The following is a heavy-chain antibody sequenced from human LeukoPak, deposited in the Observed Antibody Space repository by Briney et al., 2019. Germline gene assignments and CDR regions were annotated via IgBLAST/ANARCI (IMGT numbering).Heavy chain of an antibody. J-gene: IGHJ4*02. CDR2: INPNSGGT. CDR1: GYTFTGYY. V-gene: IGHV1-2*02. D-gene: IGHD6-13*01. Sequence: ASVKVSCKASGYTFTGYYMHWVRQAPGQGLEWMGWINPNSGGTNYAQKFQGRVTMTRDTSISTAYMELSRLRSDDTAVYYCARGTPGYSSSWYTVHPIYFDYWGQGTLVTVSS. CDR3: ARGTPGYSSSWYTVHPIYFDY.